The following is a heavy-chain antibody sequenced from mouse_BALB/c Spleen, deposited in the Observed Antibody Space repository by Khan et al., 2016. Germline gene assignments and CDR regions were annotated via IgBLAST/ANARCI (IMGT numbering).Heavy chain of an antibody. J-gene: IGHJ2*01. CDR3: ASKVYYFYY. Sequence: EVELVESGGGLVKPGGSLKLSCAASGFTFSSYAMSWVRQTPEKRLEWVASISSGGSSFYPDILKDRFTISRDNARNILYLQMSRLRSDDSAMYYCASKVYYFYYWGQGTTLTVSS. V-gene: IGHV5-6-5*01. CDR1: GFTFSSYA. CDR2: ISSGGSS.